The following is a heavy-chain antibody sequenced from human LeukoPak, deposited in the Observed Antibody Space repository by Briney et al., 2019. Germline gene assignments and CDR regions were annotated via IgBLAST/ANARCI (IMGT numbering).Heavy chain of an antibody. D-gene: IGHD3-9*01. V-gene: IGHV3-11*06. Sequence: GGSLRLSCAASGFTFSDYYMSWIRQAPGKGLEWVSSISSSSSYIYYADSVKGRFTISRDNAKNSLYLQMNSLRAEDTAVYYCARVPVLRYFDWPGDAFDIWGQGTMVTVSS. CDR2: ISSSSSYI. CDR1: GFTFSDYY. J-gene: IGHJ3*02. CDR3: ARVPVLRYFDWPGDAFDI.